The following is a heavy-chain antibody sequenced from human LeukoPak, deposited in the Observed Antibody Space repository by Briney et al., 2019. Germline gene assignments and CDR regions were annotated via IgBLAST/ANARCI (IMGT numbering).Heavy chain of an antibody. CDR2: ISGSGGST. J-gene: IGHJ6*04. CDR1: GFTFSNSW. D-gene: IGHD2-2*01. Sequence: GGSLRLSCAASGFTFSNSWMSWVRQAPGKGLEWVSAISGSGGSTYYADSVKGRFTISRDNSKNTLYLQMNSLRAEDTAVYYCARDRGEYEWDVWGKGTTVTVSS. V-gene: IGHV3-23*01. CDR3: ARDRGEYEWDV.